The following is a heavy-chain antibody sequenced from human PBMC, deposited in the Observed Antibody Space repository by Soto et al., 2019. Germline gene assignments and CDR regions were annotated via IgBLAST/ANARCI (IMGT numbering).Heavy chain of an antibody. CDR3: ASILYGANAFDY. Sequence: LSLTCSVSGGSVTSYYWTWIRQTPGRGLHFIGYISYSGSTSYNPSLRGRVTISTDTSKNQLSLKLSSVTAADTAIYYCASILYGANAFDYWGQGALVTVSS. D-gene: IGHD4-17*01. J-gene: IGHJ4*02. CDR1: GGSVTSYY. V-gene: IGHV4-59*02. CDR2: ISYSGST.